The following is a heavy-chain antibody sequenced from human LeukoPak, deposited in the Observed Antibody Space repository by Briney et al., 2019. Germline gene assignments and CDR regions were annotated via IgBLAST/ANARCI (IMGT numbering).Heavy chain of an antibody. CDR2: IYHSGST. Sequence: PSETLSLTCTVSGGSISSGGYYWSWIRQPPGKGLEWIGYIYHSGSTYYNPSLKSRVTMSVDTSKNQFSLKLSSVTAADTAVYYCARQLYSSGWYRDWGQGTLVTVSS. CDR1: GGSISSGGYY. V-gene: IGHV4-30-2*01. J-gene: IGHJ4*02. D-gene: IGHD6-19*01. CDR3: ARQLYSSGWYRD.